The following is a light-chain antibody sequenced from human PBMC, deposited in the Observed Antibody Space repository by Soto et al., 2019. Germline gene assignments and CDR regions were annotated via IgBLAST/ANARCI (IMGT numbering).Light chain of an antibody. CDR3: HQRSSWPLS. J-gene: IGKJ2*01. V-gene: IGKV3-11*01. CDR2: DAS. Sequence: EIVLTQSPATLSLSPGGRATLSCRASQSVGSYLAWYQQKPGQPPRLLIYDASNRATDIPARFSGSGSGTDFTLIINSLEPEDFAVYYCHQRSSWPLSFGGGTRLEIK. CDR1: QSVGSY.